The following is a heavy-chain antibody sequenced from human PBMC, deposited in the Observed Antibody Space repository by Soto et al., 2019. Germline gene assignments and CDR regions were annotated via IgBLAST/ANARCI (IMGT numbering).Heavy chain of an antibody. D-gene: IGHD2-2*01. Sequence: SETLSLTCAFSCGSIISGGYSWSWIRQPPGKGLEWIGYIYHSGSTYYNPSLKSRVTISVDRSKNQFSLKLSSVTAADTAVYYCARGSSRTGVFDYWGQGTLVTVSS. CDR2: IYHSGST. V-gene: IGHV4-30-2*01. CDR3: ARGSSRTGVFDY. CDR1: CGSIISGGYS. J-gene: IGHJ4*02.